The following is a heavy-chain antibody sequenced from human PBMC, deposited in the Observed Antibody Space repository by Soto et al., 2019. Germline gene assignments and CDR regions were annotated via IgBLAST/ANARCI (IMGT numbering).Heavy chain of an antibody. D-gene: IGHD6-19*01. CDR2: IIPIFGTA. CDR3: VRDNGYSSGRYRYHDY. CDR1: GGTFSSYA. Sequence: QVQLVQSGAEVKKPGSSVKVSCKASGGTFSSYAISWVRQAPGQGLEWMGGIIPIFGTANYAQKFQGRVTITADKSTSTAYMELSCLSSEDTAVYYCVRDNGYSSGRYRYHDYWGQGTLVTVSS. J-gene: IGHJ4*02. V-gene: IGHV1-69*06.